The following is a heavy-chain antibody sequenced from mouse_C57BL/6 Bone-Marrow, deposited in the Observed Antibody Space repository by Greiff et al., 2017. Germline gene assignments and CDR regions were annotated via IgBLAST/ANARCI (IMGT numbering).Heavy chain of an antibody. CDR3: AIPLYYYGSMWFAD. Sequence: QVQLQQPGAELVRPGTSVKLSCKASGYTFTSYWMHWVKQRPGQGLEWIGVIDPSDSYTNYNQKFKGKATLTVDTSSSTAYMQLSSLTSEDSAVYYCAIPLYYYGSMWFADWGQGTLVTVSA. V-gene: IGHV1-59*01. J-gene: IGHJ3*01. D-gene: IGHD1-1*01. CDR1: GYTFTSYW. CDR2: IDPSDSYT.